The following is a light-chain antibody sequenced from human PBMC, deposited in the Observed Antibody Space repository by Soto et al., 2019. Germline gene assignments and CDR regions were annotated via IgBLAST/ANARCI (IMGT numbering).Light chain of an antibody. V-gene: IGLV2-14*01. J-gene: IGLJ1*01. CDR1: STDVGDYNY. Sequence: QSVLTHPPSASGSPGQSVTISCTGTSTDVGDYNYVSWFQQHPGKAPKLIIFEVTKRPSGVSNRFSGSKSGNTASLTISGLQVEDEADYYCTSYATSSPYVFGTGTKVTV. CDR3: TSYATSSPYV. CDR2: EVT.